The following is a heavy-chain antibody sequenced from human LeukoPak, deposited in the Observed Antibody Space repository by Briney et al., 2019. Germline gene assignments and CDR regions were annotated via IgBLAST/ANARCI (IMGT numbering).Heavy chain of an antibody. Sequence: SETLSLTCALPGDSLRIYYRSCMRDPAEGGLEWLGRFYTRGVTNYSPSLKRPVTLSIDTSKNQFSLKLSSVNAADTAVYYCARASYGDYYFAYEGRGHRVMVTAAS. CDR3: ARASYGDYYFAYEG. J-gene: IGHJ6*02. CDR2: FYTRGVT. CDR1: GDSLRIYY. V-gene: IGHV4-4*07. D-gene: IGHD4-17*01.